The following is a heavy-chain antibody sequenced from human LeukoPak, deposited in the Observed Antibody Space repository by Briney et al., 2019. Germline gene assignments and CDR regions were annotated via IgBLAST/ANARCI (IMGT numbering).Heavy chain of an antibody. CDR2: NYYCGGST. V-gene: IGHV3-23*01. CDR3: SKVIREGDMSHDY. Sequence: GGSLSLSCAVSGFTFSNHAMRWVRHAPGGGVEGVTSNYYCGGSTYYADSVKSRLTISRDNSKNTLSLQMTTVRVEATAVYYCSKVIREGDMSHDYWGQGGLVTVS. J-gene: IGHJ4*02. D-gene: IGHD2-15*01. CDR1: GFTFSNHA.